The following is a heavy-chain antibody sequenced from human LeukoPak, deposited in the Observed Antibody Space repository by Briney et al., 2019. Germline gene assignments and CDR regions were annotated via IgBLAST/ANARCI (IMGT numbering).Heavy chain of an antibody. V-gene: IGHV3-48*03. CDR3: ARGDTYNWFDP. CDR2: ISSTGSTI. Sequence: GGSLRLSCVASVFTFSSYQMNWVRQAPGKGLEWVSYISSTGSTIYYADSVKGHFTISRDNAKNSLYLQMNSLRAEDTAVYYCARGDTYNWFDPWGQGTLVTVSS. CDR1: VFTFSSYQ. J-gene: IGHJ5*02.